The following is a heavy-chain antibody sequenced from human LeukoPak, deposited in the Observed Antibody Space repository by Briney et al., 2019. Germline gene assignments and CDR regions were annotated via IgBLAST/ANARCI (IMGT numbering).Heavy chain of an antibody. CDR1: RYTFTSYS. V-gene: IGHV1-46*01. CDR2: INPSAGST. J-gene: IGHJ4*02. Sequence: ASVKVSCKASRYTFTSYSMHWVRQAPGQGLEWMGIINPSAGSTRYAQKFQGRVTMTRDTSTSTVYMELSSLRSEDTAVYYCARGGRRGGVVVTAPFDYWGQGTLATVSS. D-gene: IGHD2-21*02. CDR3: ARGGRRGGVVVTAPFDY.